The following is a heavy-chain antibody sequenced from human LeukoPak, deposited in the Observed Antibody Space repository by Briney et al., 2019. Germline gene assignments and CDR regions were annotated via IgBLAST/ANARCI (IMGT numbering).Heavy chain of an antibody. CDR1: GFTFSNYI. CDR2: IRGTTGKT. J-gene: IGHJ1*01. Sequence: GGSLRLSCGASGFTFSNYIMSWVRQGPGRGLEWISGIRGTTGKTYYADSVKGRFSVSRDNSKNTLYLQMDRLRAEDTAVYYCAKGGGETTVEVSAAGVFQYWGQGTLVTVSS. CDR3: AKGGGETTVEVSAAGVFQY. V-gene: IGHV3-23*01. D-gene: IGHD4-11*01.